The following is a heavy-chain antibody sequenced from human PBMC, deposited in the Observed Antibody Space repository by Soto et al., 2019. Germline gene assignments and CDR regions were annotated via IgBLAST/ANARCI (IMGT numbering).Heavy chain of an antibody. CDR2: INPSGDGT. J-gene: IGHJ4*02. CDR3: ARGLGYCSSTSCYIWFDY. CDR1: GYTFTSYY. V-gene: IGHV1-46*01. Sequence: ASVKVSCKASGYTFTSYYMHWVRQAPGQGLEWMGVINPSGDGTSYAQKFQGRVTMTRDTSTSTVYMELSSLRSEDTAVYYCARGLGYCSSTSCYIWFDYWGQGTLVTVSS. D-gene: IGHD2-2*02.